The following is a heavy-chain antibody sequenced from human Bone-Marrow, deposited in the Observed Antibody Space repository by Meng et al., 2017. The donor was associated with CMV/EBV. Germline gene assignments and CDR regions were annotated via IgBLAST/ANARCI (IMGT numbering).Heavy chain of an antibody. Sequence: GESLKISCVASGFTFSSYAMSWARQAPGKGLEWVSLIYSGGSDTYYADSVKGRFTISRDNSQNTLYLQMNSLRAEDTAVYYCAKDLTGYFDYWGQGTLVTVSS. CDR1: GFTFSSYA. CDR2: IYSGGSDT. CDR3: AKDLTGYFDY. J-gene: IGHJ4*02. D-gene: IGHD1-14*01. V-gene: IGHV3-23*03.